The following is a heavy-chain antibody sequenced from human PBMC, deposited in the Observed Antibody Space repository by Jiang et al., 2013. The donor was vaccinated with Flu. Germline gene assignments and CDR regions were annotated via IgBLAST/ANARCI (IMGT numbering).Heavy chain of an antibody. D-gene: IGHD3-22*01. V-gene: IGHV5-10-1*01. Sequence: GAEVKKPGESLRISCKGSGYSFTSYWISWVRQMPGKGLEWMGRIDPSDSYTNYSPSFQGHVTISADKSISTAYLQWSSLKASDTAMYYCAANTYYYDSSGYRGGGWGQGTLVTVSS. J-gene: IGHJ4*02. CDR2: IDPSDSYT. CDR1: GYSFTSYW. CDR3: AANTYYYDSSGYRGGG.